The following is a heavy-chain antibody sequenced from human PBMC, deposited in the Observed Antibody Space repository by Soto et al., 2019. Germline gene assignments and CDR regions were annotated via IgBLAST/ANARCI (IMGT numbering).Heavy chain of an antibody. V-gene: IGHV3-11*06. D-gene: IGHD4-17*01. CDR1: GFTFSDYY. CDR3: TLTTRDFDY. Sequence: QVQLVESGGGLVKPGGSLRLSCAASGFTFSDYYMSWIRQAPGKGLEWVSYISSSSSYTNYADSLKGRFTISRDNAKNSLYLQMNSLRAEDTALYYCTLTTRDFDYWGQGTLVTVSS. CDR2: ISSSSSYT. J-gene: IGHJ4*02.